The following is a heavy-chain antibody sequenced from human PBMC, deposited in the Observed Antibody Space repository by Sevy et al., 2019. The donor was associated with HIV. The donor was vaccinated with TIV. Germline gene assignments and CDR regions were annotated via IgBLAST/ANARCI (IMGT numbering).Heavy chain of an antibody. D-gene: IGHD3-22*01. CDR1: GYTLTGFS. CDR3: ATTKDYYDSSGYPFDY. Sequence: GLSVKVSCKVTGYTLTGFSMHWVRQTPGKGLEWMGTFDPEDGETIYAQKFQGRVIMTEDTSADTAHMDLSSLTSEDTAVYYCATTKDYYDSSGYPFDYWGQGTLVTVSS. V-gene: IGHV1-24*01. J-gene: IGHJ4*02. CDR2: FDPEDGET.